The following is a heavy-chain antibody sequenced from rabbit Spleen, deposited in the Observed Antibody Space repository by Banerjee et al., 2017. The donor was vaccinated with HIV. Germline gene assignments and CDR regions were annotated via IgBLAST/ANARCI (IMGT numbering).Heavy chain of an antibody. V-gene: IGHV1S45*01. Sequence: QEQLVESGGGLVKPGASLTLTCKASSFSFSDRDVMCWVRQAPGKGLEWIACIHGGSRNNIYYANWAKGRFTISKTSSTTVTLQMTSLTVADTATYFCARGSAAMTMVITGFYLNLWGQGTLVTVS. D-gene: IGHD2-1*01. J-gene: IGHJ4*01. CDR3: ARGSAAMTMVITGFYLNL. CDR1: SFSFSDRDV. CDR2: IHGGSRNNI.